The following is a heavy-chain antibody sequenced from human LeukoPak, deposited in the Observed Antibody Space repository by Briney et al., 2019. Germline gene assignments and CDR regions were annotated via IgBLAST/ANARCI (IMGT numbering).Heavy chain of an antibody. CDR1: GGSISSGDYY. V-gene: IGHV4-30-4*08. Sequence: PSQTLSLTCTVSGGSISSGDYYWSWIRQPPGKGLEWIGYFYYSGSTYYNPSLKSRVTISVDTSKNQFSLKLSSVTAADTAVYYCARDPIFGAKHAFDIWGQGTMVTVSS. D-gene: IGHD3-3*01. J-gene: IGHJ3*02. CDR2: FYYSGST. CDR3: ARDPIFGAKHAFDI.